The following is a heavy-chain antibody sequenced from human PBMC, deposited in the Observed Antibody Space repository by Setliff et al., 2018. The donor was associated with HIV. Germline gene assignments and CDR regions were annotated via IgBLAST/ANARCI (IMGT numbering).Heavy chain of an antibody. CDR1: GGSISSSNYY. CDR2: IYYSGSA. V-gene: IGHV4-39*01. D-gene: IGHD5-12*01. Sequence: KPSETMSLTCTVSGGSISSSNYYWGWIRQPPGKGLEWIWNIYYSGSAYYNPSLKSRVPISVDTSKNQFSLKLSSVNAPDTAVYYCARPSAGGGYNYWYFALWGRGTLVTVSS. CDR3: ARPSAGGGYNYWYFAL. J-gene: IGHJ2*01.